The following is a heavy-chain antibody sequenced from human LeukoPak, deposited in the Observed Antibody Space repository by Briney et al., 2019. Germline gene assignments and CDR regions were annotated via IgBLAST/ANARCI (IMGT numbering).Heavy chain of an antibody. CDR2: ISWNSGSI. CDR3: ARVVTPRGYLDY. J-gene: IGHJ4*02. CDR1: GFTFDDYA. D-gene: IGHD4-23*01. Sequence: GGSLRLSCAASGFTFDDYAMHWVRQAPGKGLEWVSGISWNSGSIGYADSVKGRFTISRDNAKNSLYLQMNSLRAEDTAVYYCARVVTPRGYLDYWGQGTLVTVSS. V-gene: IGHV3-9*01.